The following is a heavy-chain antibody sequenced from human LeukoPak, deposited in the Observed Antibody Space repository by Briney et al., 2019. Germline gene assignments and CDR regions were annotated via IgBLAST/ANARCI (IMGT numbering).Heavy chain of an antibody. CDR2: ISSRSSTE. V-gene: IGHV3-48*04. CDR3: ARDLSNWAPSTSLDY. J-gene: IGHJ4*02. D-gene: IGHD2/OR15-2a*01. Sequence: PGESLRLSCAASGFTFSGYAMTWVRQVPGKGLEWISYISSRSSTEYFADSVKGRLTISRDNAKNSLYLQMSGLRAEDTAVYYCARDLSNWAPSTSLDYWGQGALVTVSS. CDR1: GFTFSGYA.